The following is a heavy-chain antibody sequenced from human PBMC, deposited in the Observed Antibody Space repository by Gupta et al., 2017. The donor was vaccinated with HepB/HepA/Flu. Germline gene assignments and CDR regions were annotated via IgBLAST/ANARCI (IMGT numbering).Heavy chain of an antibody. CDR3: ARDHSNKEEYYGMDV. Sequence: QVQLQQWGAGLLMPSETLSLTCAVYGGSFSGYYWRWIRQPPGKGLEWIGEINHSGSTNYNPSLKSRVTIAGDTSKNQFSLKLSSVTAADTAVYYCARDHSNKEEYYGMDVWGQGNTVTVSS. D-gene: IGHD4-4*01. J-gene: IGHJ6*02. CDR2: INHSGST. CDR1: GGSFSGYY. V-gene: IGHV4-34*01.